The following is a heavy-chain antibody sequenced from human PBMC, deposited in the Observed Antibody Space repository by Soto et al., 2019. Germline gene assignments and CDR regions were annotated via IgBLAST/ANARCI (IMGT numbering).Heavy chain of an antibody. CDR2: IYYRGNT. D-gene: IGHD3-10*01. V-gene: IGHV4-61*08. J-gene: IGHJ6*02. CDR3: ARQGRRPTYYYYGMDV. CDR1: GGSISSGGYY. Sequence: SETLSLTCTVSGGSISSGGYYWSWIRHHPGKGLEWIGYIYYRGNTDYNPSLKSRVTISLDTPKNQFPLKLSSVTAADTAVYYCARQGRRPTYYYYGMDVWGQGPTVTVSS.